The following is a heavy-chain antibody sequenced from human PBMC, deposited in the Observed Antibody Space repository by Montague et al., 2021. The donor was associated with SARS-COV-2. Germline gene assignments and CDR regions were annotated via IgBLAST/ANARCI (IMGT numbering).Heavy chain of an antibody. Sequence: SETLSLTCTVSGGSIDSSSYHWDWIRQSPGKGLEWIGSIYYSGSTSYYNPSLKSRVTISADTSKNQFSLKLTSVTAADTAVYCCARYRRDVSYFLDYWGQGTLVTVSS. CDR1: GGSIDSSSYH. CDR2: IYYSGSTS. D-gene: IGHD5-24*01. CDR3: ARYRRDVSYFLDY. V-gene: IGHV4-39*01. J-gene: IGHJ4*02.